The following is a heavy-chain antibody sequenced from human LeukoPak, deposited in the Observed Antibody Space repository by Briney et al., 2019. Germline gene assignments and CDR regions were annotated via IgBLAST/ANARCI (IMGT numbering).Heavy chain of an antibody. CDR2: IGGSGDNT. CDR1: GFTFSSYA. D-gene: IGHD2-2*01. J-gene: IGHJ4*02. CDR3: AKDSGAAAPTFFDY. Sequence: PGGSLRLSCAASGFTFSSYAMSWVRQAPGKGLEWVSAIGGSGDNTYYADSVKGRFTISRDNSKNTLYLQMNSLRAEDTAVYYCAKDSGAAAPTFFDYWGQGTLVTVSS. V-gene: IGHV3-23*01.